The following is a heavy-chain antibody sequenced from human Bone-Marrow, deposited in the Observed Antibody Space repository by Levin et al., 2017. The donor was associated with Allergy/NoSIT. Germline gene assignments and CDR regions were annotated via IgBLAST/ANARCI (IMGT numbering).Heavy chain of an antibody. V-gene: IGHV1-18*01. CDR1: GYTFTSYG. D-gene: IGHD2-8*02. CDR2: ISAYNGNT. Sequence: GESLKISCKASGYTFTSYGISWVRQAPGQGLEWMGWISAYNGNTNYAQKLQGRVTMTTDTSTSTAYMELRSLRSDDTAVYYCARDLLLVVYDHYYYYMDVWGKGTTVTVSS. CDR3: ARDLLLVVYDHYYYYMDV. J-gene: IGHJ6*03.